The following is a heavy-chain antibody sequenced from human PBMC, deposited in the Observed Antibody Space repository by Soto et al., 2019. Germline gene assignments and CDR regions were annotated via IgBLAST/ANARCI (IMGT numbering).Heavy chain of an antibody. D-gene: IGHD2-15*01. CDR3: AKDPVLGYFSGGSCATIYYLDV. Sequence: GGSLRLSCAASGFTFSSYSMNWVRQAPGKGLEWVSSISSSSSYIYYADSVKGRFTISRDNAKNSLYLQMNSLRAEDTAVYYCAKDPVLGYFSGGSCATIYYLDVWGKGTTVTVSS. V-gene: IGHV3-21*01. J-gene: IGHJ6*03. CDR2: ISSSSSYI. CDR1: GFTFSSYS.